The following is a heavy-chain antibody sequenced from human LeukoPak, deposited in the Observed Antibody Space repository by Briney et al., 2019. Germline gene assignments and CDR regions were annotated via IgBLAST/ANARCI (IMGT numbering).Heavy chain of an antibody. V-gene: IGHV4-59*01. Sequence: SETLSLTCTVSGGSISSYYWNWVRQPPGKGLEWIGYIYYSGSTNYNPSLKSRVTISVDTSKNQFSLKLSSVTAADTAVYYCARAFGSRYWFDPWGQGTLVTVSS. CDR2: IYYSGST. D-gene: IGHD6-13*01. CDR3: ARAFGSRYWFDP. J-gene: IGHJ5*02. CDR1: GGSISSYY.